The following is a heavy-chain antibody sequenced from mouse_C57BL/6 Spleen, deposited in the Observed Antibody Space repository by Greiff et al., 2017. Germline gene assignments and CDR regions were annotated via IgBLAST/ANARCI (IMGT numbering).Heavy chain of an antibody. CDR1: GFSLSTSGMG. V-gene: IGHV8-12*01. CDR2: IYWDDDK. CDR3: AHSNGRHGDYGAMDY. J-gene: IGHJ4*01. Sequence: QVTLKVSGPGILQSSQTLSLTCSFSGFSLSTSGMGVSWIRQPSGKGLEWLAHIYWDDDKRNDPSQKRQLTISKDTSSNPVFLKITSVDTADTATYSGAHSNGRHGDYGAMDYWGQGTSVTVSS. D-gene: IGHD2-5*01.